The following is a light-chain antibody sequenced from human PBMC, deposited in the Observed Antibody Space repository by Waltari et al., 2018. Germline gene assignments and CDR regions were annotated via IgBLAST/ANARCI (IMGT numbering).Light chain of an antibody. J-gene: IGLJ3*02. Sequence: QSALTQPASVSGSPGQSITISCTGTSSAIGSYNLFSWYQQHPGKVPQLIIYVDNKRPSGVSNRFSGSKSGNTASLTISGLQAEDEADYYCCSYSSHSTLVFGGGTKMTVL. CDR3: CSYSSHSTLV. V-gene: IGLV2-23*01. CDR1: SSAIGSYNL. CDR2: VDN.